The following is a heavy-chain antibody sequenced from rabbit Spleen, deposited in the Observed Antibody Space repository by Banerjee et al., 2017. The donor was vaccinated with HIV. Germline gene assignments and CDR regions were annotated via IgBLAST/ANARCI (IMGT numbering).Heavy chain of an antibody. D-gene: IGHD2-1*01. CDR1: GFDFSSYG. CDR2: IDPIFGST. J-gene: IGHJ4*01. Sequence: QEQLVESGGGLVQPGGSLKLSCKASGFDFSSYGVSWVRQAPGKGLEWIGYIDPIFGSTYYASWVNGRFTISSHNAQNTLYLELNSLTAADTATYFCVRSFDIFMMTMVTPYYFVLGGQGTLVTVS. CDR3: VRSFDIFMMTMVTPYYFVL. V-gene: IGHV1S47*01.